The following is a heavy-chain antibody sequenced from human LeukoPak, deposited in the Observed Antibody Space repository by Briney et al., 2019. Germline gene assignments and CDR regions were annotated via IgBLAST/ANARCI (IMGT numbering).Heavy chain of an antibody. CDR2: ISYDGSNK. V-gene: IGHV3-30-3*01. CDR3: ARGAFYYDFWSGYYDY. Sequence: GGSLRLSCAASGFTFSSYAMHWVRQAPGKGLEWVAVISYDGSNKYYADSVKGRFTISKDNSKNTLYLQMNSLRAEDTAVYYCARGAFYYDFWSGYYDYWGQGTLVTVSS. CDR1: GFTFSSYA. D-gene: IGHD3-3*01. J-gene: IGHJ4*02.